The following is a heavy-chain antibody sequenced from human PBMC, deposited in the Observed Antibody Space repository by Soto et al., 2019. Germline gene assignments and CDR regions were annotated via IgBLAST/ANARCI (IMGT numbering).Heavy chain of an antibody. CDR1: GFTVSSNY. J-gene: IGHJ6*02. CDR3: ARDPTPRIAADLNYYYYGMDV. D-gene: IGHD6-13*01. V-gene: IGHV3-66*01. Sequence: GGSLRLSCAASGFTVSSNYMSWVRQAPGKGLEWVSVIYSGGSTYYADSVKGRFTISRDNSKNTLYLQMNSLRAEDTAVYYCARDPTPRIAADLNYYYYGMDVWGQGTTVTV. CDR2: IYSGGST.